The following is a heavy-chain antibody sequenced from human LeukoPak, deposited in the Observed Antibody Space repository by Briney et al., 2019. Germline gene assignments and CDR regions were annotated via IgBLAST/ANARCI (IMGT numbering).Heavy chain of an antibody. CDR1: GGSISSSNW. Sequence: SETLSLTCAVSGGSISSSNWWSWVRQPPGKGLEWIGEIYHSGSTNYNPSLKSRVTISVDKSKNQFSLKLSSVTAADTAVYYCARGGLWSGSSWYFDYWGQGTLVTVSS. V-gene: IGHV4-4*02. J-gene: IGHJ4*02. D-gene: IGHD6-13*01. CDR3: ARGGLWSGSSWYFDY. CDR2: IYHSGST.